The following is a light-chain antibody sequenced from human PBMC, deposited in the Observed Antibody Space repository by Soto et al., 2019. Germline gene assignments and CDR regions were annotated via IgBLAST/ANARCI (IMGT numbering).Light chain of an antibody. CDR3: QHYKMYSPWT. CDR2: DVS. J-gene: IGKJ1*01. CDR1: QSITTW. Sequence: DIQMSQSPSPLSAYVGDSVTITCRVRQSITTWFAWYQQRPGKAPKLLIYDVSSLQSGVPSRFSGSGSGTEFTLTISSLQPDDFATYCCQHYKMYSPWTFGQGTKVDIK. V-gene: IGKV1-5*01.